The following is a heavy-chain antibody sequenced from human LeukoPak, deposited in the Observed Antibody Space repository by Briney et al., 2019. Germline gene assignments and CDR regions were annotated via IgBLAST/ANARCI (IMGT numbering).Heavy chain of an antibody. CDR3: ARDRAVAVDQGVDV. CDR1: GFTFSSYA. Sequence: GGSLRLSCAASGFTFSSYAMSWVRQAPGKGLEWVSAISGSGGSTYYADSVKGRFTISRDNSKNTLYLQMNSLRAEDTALYYCARDRAVAVDQGVDVWGKGTTVTVSS. V-gene: IGHV3-23*01. CDR2: ISGSGGST. J-gene: IGHJ6*04. D-gene: IGHD6-19*01.